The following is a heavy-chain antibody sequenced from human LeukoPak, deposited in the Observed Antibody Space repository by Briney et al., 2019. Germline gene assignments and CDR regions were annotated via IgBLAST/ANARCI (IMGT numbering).Heavy chain of an antibody. J-gene: IGHJ4*02. Sequence: PSETLSLTCSFSGGSISSYYWSWIRQPAGKGLEWIGRIHTSGSTNYNPSLKSRVTMSVDTSKNQFSLKLKSVTAADTAVYYCARDEYYYGSGSYRYDYWGRGTLVTVSS. D-gene: IGHD3-10*01. CDR3: ARDEYYYGSGSYRYDY. CDR2: IHTSGST. V-gene: IGHV4-4*07. CDR1: GGSISSYY.